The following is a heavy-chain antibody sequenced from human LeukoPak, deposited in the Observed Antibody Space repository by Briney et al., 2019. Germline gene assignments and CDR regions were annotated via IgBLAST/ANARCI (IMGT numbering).Heavy chain of an antibody. Sequence: GGSLRLSCAASGFIFSDYYMSWLRQAPGKGLEWVSNITSSSSFTNYADSVMGRFTISRDNAKNSLYLQMNSLRAEDTAVYYCAREDYYSFDYWGQGTLVTVSS. J-gene: IGHJ4*02. CDR2: ITSSSSFT. CDR3: AREDYYSFDY. V-gene: IGHV3-11*05. D-gene: IGHD3-22*01. CDR1: GFIFSDYY.